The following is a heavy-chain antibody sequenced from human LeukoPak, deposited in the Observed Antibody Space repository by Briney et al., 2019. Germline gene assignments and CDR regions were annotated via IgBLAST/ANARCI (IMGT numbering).Heavy chain of an antibody. J-gene: IGHJ6*03. Sequence: GGSLRLSCAASGFTFSSYGMHWVRQAPGKGLEWAAFIRYDGSNKYYADSVKGRFTISRDNSKNTLYLQMNSLRAADTAVYYCAKGRGWEASYYYYYMDVWGKGTTVTISS. CDR2: IRYDGSNK. V-gene: IGHV3-30*02. CDR3: AKGRGWEASYYYYYMDV. CDR1: GFTFSSYG. D-gene: IGHD1-26*01.